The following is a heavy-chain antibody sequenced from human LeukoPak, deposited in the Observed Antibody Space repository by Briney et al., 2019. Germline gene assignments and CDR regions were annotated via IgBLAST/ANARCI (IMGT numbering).Heavy chain of an antibody. Sequence: SETLSLTCTVSGGSISSYYWSWIRQPPGKGLEWIGYIYYSGSTNYNPSLKSRVTISVDTSKNQFSLELSSVTAADTAVYYCARKDRNAFDIWGQGTMVTVSS. CDR2: IYYSGST. J-gene: IGHJ3*02. CDR3: ARKDRNAFDI. CDR1: GGSISSYY. V-gene: IGHV4-59*01.